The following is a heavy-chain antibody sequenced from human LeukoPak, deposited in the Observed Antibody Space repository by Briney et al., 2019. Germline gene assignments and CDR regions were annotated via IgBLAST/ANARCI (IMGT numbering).Heavy chain of an antibody. CDR3: GRSLPDSSGWYLDY. CDR1: GGSISSYY. J-gene: IGHJ4*02. Sequence: SETLSLTCTVSGGSISSYYWSWIRQPPGKGLEWIGSIFYSGSTYYNPSLKSRVTISVEVFKNQFSLSLNSVTAADTAMYYCGRSLPDSSGWYLDYWGQGTLVTVSS. D-gene: IGHD6-19*01. CDR2: IFYSGST. V-gene: IGHV4-59*04.